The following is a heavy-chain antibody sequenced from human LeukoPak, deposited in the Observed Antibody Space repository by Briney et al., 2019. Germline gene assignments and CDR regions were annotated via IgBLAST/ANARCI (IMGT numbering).Heavy chain of an antibody. J-gene: IGHJ3*02. Sequence: GGSLRLSCAASGFTFDDYGMSWVRQAPGKGLEWVSGINWNGSSTGYADSVKGRFTISRDNAKNSLYLQMNSLRAEDTAVYYCAKEFIPESSGYDAFHIWGPGTMVTVSS. CDR3: AKEFIPESSGYDAFHI. V-gene: IGHV3-20*04. CDR2: INWNGSST. CDR1: GFTFDDYG. D-gene: IGHD3-22*01.